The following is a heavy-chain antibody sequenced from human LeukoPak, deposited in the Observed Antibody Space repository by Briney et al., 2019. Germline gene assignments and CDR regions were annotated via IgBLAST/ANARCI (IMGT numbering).Heavy chain of an antibody. V-gene: IGHV3-21*01. CDR3: ARDAYCSSTSCSSAY. Sequence: GGSLRLSCAASGFTFSSYSMNWVRQAPGKGLEWGSSISSSSSYIYYADSVKGRFTISRDNAKNSLYLQMESLRAEDTAVYYCARDAYCSSTSCSSAYWGQGTLVTVSS. CDR2: ISSSSSYI. D-gene: IGHD2-2*01. J-gene: IGHJ4*02. CDR1: GFTFSSYS.